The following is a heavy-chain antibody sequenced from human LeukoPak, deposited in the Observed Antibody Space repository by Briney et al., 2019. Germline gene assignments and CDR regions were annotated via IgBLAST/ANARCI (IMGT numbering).Heavy chain of an antibody. CDR2: IFWDDDK. V-gene: IGHV2-5*02. J-gene: IGHJ4*02. D-gene: IGHD3-3*01. Sequence: WLALIFWDDDKRYSPSLKSRLTITKDTSKNQVVLTMTNMDPVDTATYYCAHRRSGCFGYWGQGTLVTVSS. CDR3: AHRRSGCFGY.